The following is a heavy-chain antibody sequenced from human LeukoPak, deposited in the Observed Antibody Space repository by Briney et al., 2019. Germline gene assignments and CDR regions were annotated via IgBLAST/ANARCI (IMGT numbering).Heavy chain of an antibody. D-gene: IGHD6-13*01. CDR3: VKEGYSSSWANFDY. J-gene: IGHJ4*02. V-gene: IGHV3-23*01. CDR1: GFTFSSYA. Sequence: GSLRLSCAASGFTFSSYAMTWVRQAPGKGLEWVSAIRGSGDTTYYADSVKGRFTISRDNSKNTLYLQMNSLRAEDTALYYCVKEGYSSSWANFDYWGQGTLVTVSS. CDR2: IRGSGDTT.